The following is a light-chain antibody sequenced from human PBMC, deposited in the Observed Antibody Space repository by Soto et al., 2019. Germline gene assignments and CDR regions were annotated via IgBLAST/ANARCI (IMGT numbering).Light chain of an antibody. CDR2: DVT. V-gene: IGLV2-11*01. CDR3: SSYTSRSTLV. Sequence: QSALSRSVSGSPGQSVTLSCTGATTDVGSSDYVSWYQQHPGKAPRLLIYDVTKRPAGVPTRFSGSKSDKTASLTISGLQTEDEADYYCSSYTSRSTLVFGTGTKGTVL. J-gene: IGLJ1*01. CDR1: TTDVGSSDY.